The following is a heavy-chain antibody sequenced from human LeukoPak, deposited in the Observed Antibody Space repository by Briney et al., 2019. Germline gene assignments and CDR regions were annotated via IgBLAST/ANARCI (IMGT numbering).Heavy chain of an antibody. Sequence: PGGSLRLSCAASGFTFSSYSMNWVRQAPGKGLEWASYISSSSSTIYYADSVKGRFTISRDNAKNPLYLQMNSLRAEDTAVYYCARVRQWLVQGDFDYWGQGTLVTVSS. CDR3: ARVRQWLVQGDFDY. V-gene: IGHV3-48*01. J-gene: IGHJ4*02. CDR2: ISSSSSTI. CDR1: GFTFSSYS. D-gene: IGHD6-19*01.